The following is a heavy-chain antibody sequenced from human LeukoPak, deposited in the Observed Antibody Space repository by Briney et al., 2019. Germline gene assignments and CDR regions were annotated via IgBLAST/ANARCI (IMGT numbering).Heavy chain of an antibody. V-gene: IGHV1-69-2*01. J-gene: IGHJ4*02. CDR3: ATVGREAGSDY. Sequence: ASVKVSCNVSGYTFTDYYMHLVQQAPGKGLEWMGLVDPEDGETIYAEKFQGRVTITADTSTDTAYMELSSLTSEDTAVYYCATVGREAGSDYWGQGTLVTVSS. CDR1: GYTFTDYY. CDR2: VDPEDGET. D-gene: IGHD3-10*01.